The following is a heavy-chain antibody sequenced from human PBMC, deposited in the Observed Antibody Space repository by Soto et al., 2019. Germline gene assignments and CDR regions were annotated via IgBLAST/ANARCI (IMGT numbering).Heavy chain of an antibody. CDR1: GFTFSSYA. Sequence: GGSLRLFCAASGFTFSSYAMSWVRQAPGKGLEWVSAISGSGGSTYYADSVKGRFTISRDNSKNTLYLQMNSLRAEDTAVYYCAKDSGYYDSSGYLPFGYWGQGTLVTVPQ. J-gene: IGHJ4*02. D-gene: IGHD3-22*01. V-gene: IGHV3-23*01. CDR2: ISGSGGST. CDR3: AKDSGYYDSSGYLPFGY.